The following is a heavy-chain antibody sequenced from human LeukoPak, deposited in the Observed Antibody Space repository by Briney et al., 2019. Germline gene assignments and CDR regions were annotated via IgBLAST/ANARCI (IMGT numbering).Heavy chain of an antibody. D-gene: IGHD6-19*01. CDR1: GGSLSGYY. Sequence: SETLSLTCGVYGGSLSGYYWSWVRQPPGKGLEWIAENNDSGSTNYNPSLKSRATISVDTSKSQISLKLSSVTAADTAVYYCVRGRRQWLEPPSDDYYYMDVWGKGTTVTVSS. J-gene: IGHJ6*03. CDR3: VRGRRQWLEPPSDDYYYMDV. CDR2: NNDSGST. V-gene: IGHV4-34*01.